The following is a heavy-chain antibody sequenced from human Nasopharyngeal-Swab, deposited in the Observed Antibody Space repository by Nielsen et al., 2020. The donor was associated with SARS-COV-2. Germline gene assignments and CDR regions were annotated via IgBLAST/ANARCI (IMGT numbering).Heavy chain of an antibody. CDR1: GFTFDDYA. CDR3: ASPSDYYGSGSY. CDR2: ISWNSGSI. D-gene: IGHD3-10*01. V-gene: IGHV3-9*01. J-gene: IGHJ4*02. Sequence: GGSLRLSCAASGFTFDDYAMHWVRQAPGKGLEWVSGISWNSGSIGYADSVEGRFTISRDNAKNSLYLQMNSLRAEDTALYYCASPSDYYGSGSYWGQGTLVTVSS.